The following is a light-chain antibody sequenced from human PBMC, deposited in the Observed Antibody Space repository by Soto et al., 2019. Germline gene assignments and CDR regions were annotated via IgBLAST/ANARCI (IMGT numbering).Light chain of an antibody. CDR2: GAS. J-gene: IGKJ4*01. V-gene: IGKV1-39*01. CDR1: QSISTY. CDR3: QQNYTRSVN. Sequence: DIQMTQSPSSLSVSIGDRVTITCRASQSISTYLNWYEQKPGKAPNLLIYGASTLQSGVPSRFSGGGSWTYFTLTISGLETEDFGSYYCQQNYTRSVNFGGGTKVEIK.